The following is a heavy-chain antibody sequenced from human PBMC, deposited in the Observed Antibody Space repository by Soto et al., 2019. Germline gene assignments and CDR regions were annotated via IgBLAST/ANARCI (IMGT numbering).Heavy chain of an antibody. D-gene: IGHD1-1*01. Sequence: GGSLRLSCAASGFTFTRYSMNWVRQAPGKGLEWVSSICSTTKYIYYGDSMKGRFTISRDNGKNSLYLEMHSLRAEDTAVYYCAKDDGKQLEPPFYYGMDVWGQGTTVTVSS. V-gene: IGHV3-21*06. CDR2: ICSTTKYI. CDR3: AKDDGKQLEPPFYYGMDV. J-gene: IGHJ6*02. CDR1: GFTFTRYS.